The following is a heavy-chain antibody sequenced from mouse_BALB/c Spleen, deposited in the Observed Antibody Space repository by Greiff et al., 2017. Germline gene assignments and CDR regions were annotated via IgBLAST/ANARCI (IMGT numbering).Heavy chain of an antibody. CDR3: DIGSGDGYYVRAMDY. J-gene: IGHJ4*01. D-gene: IGHD2-3*01. CDR1: GFTFSSYA. V-gene: IGHV5-6-5*01. Sequence: EVKLVESGGGLVKPGGSLKLSCAASGFTFSSYAMPWVRQTPEKRLEWVASISSGGSTYYPDSVKGRFTISRDNARNTLYMQMSSLRSEDTAMYYMDIGSGDGYYVRAMDYWGQGTSVTVSS. CDR2: ISSGGST.